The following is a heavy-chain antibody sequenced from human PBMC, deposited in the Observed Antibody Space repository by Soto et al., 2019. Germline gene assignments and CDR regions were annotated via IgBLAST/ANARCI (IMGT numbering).Heavy chain of an antibody. CDR1: GYSFTSYW. CDR3: AVSSEYSSSSAIGYGMDV. CDR2: IYPGDSDT. Sequence: PGESLKISCKGSGYSFTSYWIGWVRQMPGKGLEWMGIIYPGDSDTRYSPSFQGQVTISADKSISTAYLQWSSLKASDTAMYYCAVSSEYSSSSAIGYGMDVWGQGTTVTFSS. J-gene: IGHJ6*02. D-gene: IGHD6-6*01. V-gene: IGHV5-51*01.